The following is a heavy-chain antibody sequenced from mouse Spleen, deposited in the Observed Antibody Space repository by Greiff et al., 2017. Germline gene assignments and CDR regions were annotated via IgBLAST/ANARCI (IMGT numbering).Heavy chain of an antibody. CDR2: IYPGSGST. CDR3: ARENDGYYGGFAY. D-gene: IGHD2-3*01. Sequence: QVQLQQPGAELVMPGASVKLSCKASGYTFTSYWITWVKQRPGQGLEWIGDIYPGSGSTNYNEKFKSKATLTVDTSSSTAYMQLSSLTSEDSAVYYCARENDGYYGGFAYWGQGTLVTVSA. J-gene: IGHJ3*01. V-gene: IGHV1-55*01. CDR1: GYTFTSYW.